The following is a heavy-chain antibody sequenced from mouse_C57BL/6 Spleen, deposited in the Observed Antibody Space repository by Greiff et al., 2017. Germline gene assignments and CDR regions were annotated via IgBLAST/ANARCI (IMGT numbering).Heavy chain of an antibody. CDR2: IWGGGST. D-gene: IGHD2-3*01. CDR3: AKHGVYDGYYGGVYAMDY. V-gene: IGHV2-9*01. J-gene: IGHJ4*01. Sequence: QVQLKESGPGLVAPSQSLSITCTVSGFSLTRYGVDWVRQPPGKGLEWLGVIWGGGSTNYTSALMSRLSISKDNSKSQVFIKMNILQPDDTAMYYCAKHGVYDGYYGGVYAMDYWGQGTSVTVSS. CDR1: GFSLTRYG.